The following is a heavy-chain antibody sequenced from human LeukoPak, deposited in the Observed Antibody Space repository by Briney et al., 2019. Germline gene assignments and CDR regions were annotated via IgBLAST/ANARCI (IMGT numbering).Heavy chain of an antibody. V-gene: IGHV4-39*07. CDR1: GGSITSSSYY. Sequence: PSETLSLTCTVSGGSITSSSYYWGWIRQPPGKGLEWIGSIYYSGGTYYNPSLKSRVTISVDRSKNQFSLKLSSVTAADTAVYYCARGPEFDPWGQGTLVTVSS. D-gene: IGHD1-14*01. CDR3: ARGPEFDP. CDR2: IYYSGGT. J-gene: IGHJ5*02.